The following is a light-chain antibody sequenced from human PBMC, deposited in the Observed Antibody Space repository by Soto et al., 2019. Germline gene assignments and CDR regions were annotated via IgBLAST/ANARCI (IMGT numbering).Light chain of an antibody. Sequence: ETVMTQSPATLSVSPRERATLSCRASQSVNSNLAWYQQKSGQAPRLLIYGASTRATGIPVRFSGSGSGTEFTLTISSLQSEDSAVYYCQQYTYWPWTLGQGTKVEIK. CDR1: QSVNSN. CDR3: QQYTYWPWT. CDR2: GAS. J-gene: IGKJ1*01. V-gene: IGKV3-15*01.